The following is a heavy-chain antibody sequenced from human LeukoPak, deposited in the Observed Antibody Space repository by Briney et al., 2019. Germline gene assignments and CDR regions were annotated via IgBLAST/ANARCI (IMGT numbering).Heavy chain of an antibody. CDR3: ARDSVSYCSGGSCYHGSYYYYGMDV. J-gene: IGHJ6*02. CDR2: IWYDGSNK. Sequence: GGSLRPSCAASGFTFSSYGMHWVRQAPGKGLEWVAVIWYDGSNKYYADSVKGRFTISRDNSKNTLYLQMNSLRAEDTAVYYCARDSVSYCSGGSCYHGSYYYYGMDVWGQGTTVTVSS. D-gene: IGHD2-15*01. V-gene: IGHV3-33*01. CDR1: GFTFSSYG.